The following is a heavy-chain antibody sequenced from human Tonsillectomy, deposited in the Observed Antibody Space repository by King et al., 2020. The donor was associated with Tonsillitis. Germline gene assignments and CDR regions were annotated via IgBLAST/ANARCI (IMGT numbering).Heavy chain of an antibody. J-gene: IGHJ4*02. D-gene: IGHD1-7*01. V-gene: IGHV3-49*04. Sequence: VQLVESGGGLVQPGRSLRLSCTASGFTFGDYAMSWVRQAPGKGLEWVGFIRSKAYGGTTEYAASVKGRFTISRDDSKSIAYLQMNSLKTEDTAVYYCTITGTTGVVYWGQGTLVTVSS. CDR3: TITGTTGVVY. CDR2: IRSKAYGGTT. CDR1: GFTFGDYA.